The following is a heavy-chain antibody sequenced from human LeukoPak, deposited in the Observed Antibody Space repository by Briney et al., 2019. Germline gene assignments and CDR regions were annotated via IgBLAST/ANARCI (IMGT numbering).Heavy chain of an antibody. V-gene: IGHV3-7*04. CDR3: ARDVRPDY. J-gene: IGHJ4*02. CDR1: GFTFSSYW. D-gene: IGHD6-6*01. CDR2: IKQDGTEK. Sequence: GGSLRLSCAASGFTFSSYWMSGVRQAPGEGLEWVANIKQDGTEKYYMDSVKGRFSISRDNAKNSLYLQMNALRAEDTAVYYCARDVRPDYWGQGTLVSVPT.